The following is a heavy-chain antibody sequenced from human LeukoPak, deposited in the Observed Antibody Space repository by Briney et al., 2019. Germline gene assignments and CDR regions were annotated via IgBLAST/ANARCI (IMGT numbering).Heavy chain of an antibody. CDR2: IIPIFGTA. V-gene: IGHV1-69*05. D-gene: IGHD4-11*01. J-gene: IGHJ4*02. CDR1: GGTFSSYA. Sequence: ASVKVSCKAPGGTFSSYAISWVRQAPGQGLEWMGGIIPIFGTANYAQKFQGRVTITTDESTSTAYMELSSLRSEDTAVYYCARDDYSNPLRDWGQGTLVTVSS. CDR3: ARDDYSNPLRD.